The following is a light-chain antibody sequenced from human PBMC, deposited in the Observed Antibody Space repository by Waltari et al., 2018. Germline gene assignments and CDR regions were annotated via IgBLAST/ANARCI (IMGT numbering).Light chain of an antibody. CDR1: SNDVGGYNS. Sequence: QSALTQPASVSGSPGQSVTIFCAGTSNDVGGYNSVSWYQEHPGQAPIFIIYAVSDRPSGVSDSLYGSKSGNTASLTISGLQAEDEADYYCSSQSSNDVVLFGGGTKLTVL. J-gene: IGLJ2*01. V-gene: IGLV2-14*01. CDR3: SSQSSNDVVL. CDR2: AVS.